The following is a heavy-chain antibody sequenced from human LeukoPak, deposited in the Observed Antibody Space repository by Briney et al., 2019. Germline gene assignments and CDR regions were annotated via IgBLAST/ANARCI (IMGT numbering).Heavy chain of an antibody. CDR3: ARDLRVTANWFDP. J-gene: IGHJ5*02. CDR2: ISAYNGNT. CDR1: GGTFSSYA. D-gene: IGHD3-16*01. Sequence: GASVKVSCKASGGTFSSYAISWVRQAPGQGLEWMGWISAYNGNTNYAQKLQGRVTMTTDTSTSTAYMELRSLRSDDTAVYYCARDLRVTANWFDPWGQGTLVTVSS. V-gene: IGHV1-18*01.